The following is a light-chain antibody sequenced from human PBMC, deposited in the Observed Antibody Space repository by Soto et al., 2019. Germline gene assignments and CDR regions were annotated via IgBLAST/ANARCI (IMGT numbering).Light chain of an antibody. Sequence: DIPMTQSPSTLSASVGDRVTITCRASQSISSWLAWYQQKPGKAPKLLIYDASSLESGVPSRFSGSGSGTEFTLTISSLQPDDFATYDCQQYKSYPLAFGGGTKVEIK. CDR2: DAS. V-gene: IGKV1-5*01. CDR3: QQYKSYPLA. J-gene: IGKJ4*01. CDR1: QSISSW.